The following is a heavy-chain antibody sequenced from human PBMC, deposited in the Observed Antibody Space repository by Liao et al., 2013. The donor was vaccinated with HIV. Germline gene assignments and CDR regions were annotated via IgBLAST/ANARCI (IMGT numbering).Heavy chain of an antibody. CDR2: INDSGST. CDR1: GGSFSGYY. CDR3: ARGVPPWGDYGALDI. V-gene: IGHV4-34*09. J-gene: IGHJ3*02. D-gene: IGHD4-17*01. Sequence: QVRLQESGPGLVKPSETLSLTCAVYGGSFSGYYWSWIRQPPGKGLEWIGEINDSGSTNYNPSLKSRATISLDTSNNQFSLRLISVTSADTAVYFCARGVPPWGDYGALDIWGQGTMVTVSS.